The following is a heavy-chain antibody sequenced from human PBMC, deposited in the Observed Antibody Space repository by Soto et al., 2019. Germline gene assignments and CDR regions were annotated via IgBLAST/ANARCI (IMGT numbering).Heavy chain of an antibody. V-gene: IGHV4-34*01. Sequence: LSLTCAVYGGSFSGYYWSWIRQPPVNVLEWIGEINHSGSTNYNPSLKSRVTISVDTSKNQFSLKLSSVTAADTAVYYCARRTPRGAATPYYYYYGMDVWGQGTTVTVSS. J-gene: IGHJ6*02. CDR3: ARRTPRGAATPYYYYYGMDV. CDR1: GGSFSGYY. D-gene: IGHD2-15*01. CDR2: INHSGST.